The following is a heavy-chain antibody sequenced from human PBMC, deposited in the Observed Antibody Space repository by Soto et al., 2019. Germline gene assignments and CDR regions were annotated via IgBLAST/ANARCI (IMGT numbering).Heavy chain of an antibody. CDR2: ISRSGGGT. J-gene: IGHJ4*02. Sequence: GGSLRLSCAASGFTFSSYAMRWVRQAPGKGLEWVSTISRSGGGTYYADSVKGRFTISRDNSKNTLYLQMNTLRAEDTAVYYCAKADCSGGSCYLGYSDYWGQGTLVTVSS. V-gene: IGHV3-23*01. D-gene: IGHD2-15*01. CDR3: AKADCSGGSCYLGYSDY. CDR1: GFTFSSYA.